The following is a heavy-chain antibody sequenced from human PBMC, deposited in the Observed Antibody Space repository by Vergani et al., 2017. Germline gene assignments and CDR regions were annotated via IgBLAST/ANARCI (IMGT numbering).Heavy chain of an antibody. CDR2: ISWDGGST. D-gene: IGHD2-15*01. Sequence: EVQLVESGGVVVQPGGSLRLSCAASGFTFDDYVMHWVRQAPGKGLEWVSLISWDGGSTYYADSVKGRFTISRDNSKNTLYLQMKSLRPEDTAVYYCAKEGGGYCSGGTCYPEYWGQGTLVIVSS. CDR3: AKEGGGYCSGGTCYPEY. J-gene: IGHJ4*02. V-gene: IGHV3-43D*03. CDR1: GFTFDDYV.